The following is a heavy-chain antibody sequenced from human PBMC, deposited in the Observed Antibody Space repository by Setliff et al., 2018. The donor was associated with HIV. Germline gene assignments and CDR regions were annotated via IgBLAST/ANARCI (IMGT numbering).Heavy chain of an antibody. CDR1: GGSFSDYS. Sequence: LSLTCAVYGGSFSDYSWSWIRQPPGKGLEWIGEISYSGSTNYNPSLKSRVTISIDTSKNQFSLKLNSMTAADTAVYYCATRPAGSYWYGVFDFWGRGMLVTVS. D-gene: IGHD6-13*01. CDR3: ATRPAGSYWYGVFDF. CDR2: ISYSGST. J-gene: IGHJ4*02. V-gene: IGHV4-34*01.